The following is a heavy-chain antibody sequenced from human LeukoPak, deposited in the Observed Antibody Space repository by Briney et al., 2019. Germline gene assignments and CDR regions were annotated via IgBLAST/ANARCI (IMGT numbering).Heavy chain of an antibody. Sequence: GGSLRLSCAASGFTFSDHYMDWVRQAPGKGLEWVGRTRNKANSYTTEYAASVKGRFTIARDDSKNSLYLQMNSLKTEDTAVYYCARGDYVWGSYRSTTRSTGFDYWGQGTLVTVSS. CDR2: TRNKANSYTT. CDR1: GFTFSDHY. V-gene: IGHV3-72*01. D-gene: IGHD3-16*02. J-gene: IGHJ4*02. CDR3: ARGDYVWGSYRSTTRSTGFDY.